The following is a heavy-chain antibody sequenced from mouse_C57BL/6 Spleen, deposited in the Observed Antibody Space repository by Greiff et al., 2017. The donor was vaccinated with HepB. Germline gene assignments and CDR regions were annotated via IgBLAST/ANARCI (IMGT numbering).Heavy chain of an antibody. CDR1: GYTFTSYW. V-gene: IGHV1-50*01. Sequence: QVQLQQPGAELVKPGASVKLSCKASGYTFTSYWMQWVKQRPGQGLEWIGEIDPSDSYTNYNQKFKGKATLTVDTSSSTAYMQLSSLTSEDSAVYYCAGGDGYYEGYFDYWGQGTTLTVSS. D-gene: IGHD2-3*01. J-gene: IGHJ2*01. CDR2: IDPSDSYT. CDR3: AGGDGYYEGYFDY.